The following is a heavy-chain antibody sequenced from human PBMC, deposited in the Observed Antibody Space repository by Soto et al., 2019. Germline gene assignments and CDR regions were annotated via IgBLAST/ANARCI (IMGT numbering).Heavy chain of an antibody. CDR3: ARVGYGGNSDYYYGMDV. V-gene: IGHV5-10-1*01. CDR2: IDPSDSYT. CDR1: GYSFTSYW. J-gene: IGHJ6*02. Sequence: XESLKVSWKCSGYSFTSYWISLVLQMPGKGLEWMGRIDPSDSYTNYSPSFQGHVTISADKSISTAYLQWSSLKASDTAMYYCARVGYGGNSDYYYGMDVWGQGTTVTVSS. D-gene: IGHD4-17*01.